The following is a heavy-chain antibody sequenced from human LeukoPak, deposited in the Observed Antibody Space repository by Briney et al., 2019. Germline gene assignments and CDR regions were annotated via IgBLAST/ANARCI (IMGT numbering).Heavy chain of an antibody. V-gene: IGHV3-64D*06. J-gene: IGHJ5*02. CDR2: ISSNGGST. CDR3: VKSYYDDSLTGYSYYL. Sequence: GGSLRLSCSASGFTFSSYAMHWVRQAPGKGLEYVSAISSNGGSTYYADSVKGRFTISRDNSKNTLYLQMSSLRAEDTAVYYCVKSYYDDSLTGYSYYLWGQGTLVTVSS. D-gene: IGHD3-9*01. CDR1: GFTFSSYA.